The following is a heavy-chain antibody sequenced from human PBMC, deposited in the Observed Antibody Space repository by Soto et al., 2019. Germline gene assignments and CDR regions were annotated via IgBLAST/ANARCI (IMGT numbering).Heavy chain of an antibody. CDR2: IRSKAYGGTT. D-gene: IGHD1-1*01. J-gene: IGHJ6*02. CDR1: GFTFGDYA. V-gene: IGHV3-49*03. CDR3: TSANWNYYYYYGMDV. Sequence: QPGGSLRLSCTASGFTFGDYAMSWFRQAPGKGLEWVGFIRSKAYGGTTEYAASVKGRFTISRDDSKSIAYLQMNSLKTEDTAVYYCTSANWNYYYYYGMDVWGQGTTVTVSS.